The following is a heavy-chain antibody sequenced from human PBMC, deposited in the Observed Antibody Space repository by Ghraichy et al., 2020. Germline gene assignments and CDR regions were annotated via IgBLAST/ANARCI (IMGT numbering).Heavy chain of an antibody. J-gene: IGHJ4*02. Sequence: GGSLRLSCAASGFTFSDSAIHWVRQAPGKGLEWLGRIRSNTINYATTYAASIKGRFTVSRDDSKSTAYLQMNSLTIEDTAVYHWSRLIWAGVYAGLDYWGQGTLVTVSA. CDR2: IRSNTINYAT. D-gene: IGHD3/OR15-3a*01. CDR3: SRLIWAGVYAGLDY. V-gene: IGHV3-73*01. CDR1: GFTFSDSA.